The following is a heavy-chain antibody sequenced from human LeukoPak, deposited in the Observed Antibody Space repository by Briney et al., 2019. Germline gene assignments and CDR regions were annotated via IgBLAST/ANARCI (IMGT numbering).Heavy chain of an antibody. V-gene: IGHV4-31*03. J-gene: IGHJ6*02. CDR3: ARDLWFGEYYYYGMDV. D-gene: IGHD3-10*01. CDR2: IYYSGNT. CDR1: GGSISSGGYY. Sequence: SQTLSLTCTVSGGSISSGGYYWSWIRQHPGKGLEWIGYIYYSGNTYYNPSLKSRVTISVDTSKNQFSLKLSSVTAADTAVYYCARDLWFGEYYYYGMDVWGQGTTVTVSS.